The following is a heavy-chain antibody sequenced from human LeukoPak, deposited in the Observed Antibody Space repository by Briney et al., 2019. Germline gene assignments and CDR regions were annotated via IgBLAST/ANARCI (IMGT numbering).Heavy chain of an antibody. CDR1: GYTFTGYY. V-gene: IGHV1-2*02. D-gene: IGHD6-13*01. Sequence: ASVKVSCKASGYTFTGYYKHWVRQAPGQGLEWMGWINPNSGGTNYAQKFRGRVTMTRDTSISTAYMELSRLRSDDTAVYYCARDPQGIAAALTFDYWGQGTLVTVSS. J-gene: IGHJ4*02. CDR2: INPNSGGT. CDR3: ARDPQGIAAALTFDY.